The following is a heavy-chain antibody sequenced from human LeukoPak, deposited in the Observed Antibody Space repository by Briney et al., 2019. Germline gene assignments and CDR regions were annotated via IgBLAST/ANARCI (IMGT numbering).Heavy chain of an antibody. J-gene: IGHJ4*02. Sequence: ASVKVSCKASGYTFTSYDINWVRQATGQGLEWMGWMNPNSGNTGCAQKFQGRVTITRNTSISTAYMELSSLRSEDTAVYYCASSEVVAAGGDYWGQGTLVTVSS. V-gene: IGHV1-8*03. CDR3: ASSEVVAAGGDY. D-gene: IGHD2-15*01. CDR2: MNPNSGNT. CDR1: GYTFTSYD.